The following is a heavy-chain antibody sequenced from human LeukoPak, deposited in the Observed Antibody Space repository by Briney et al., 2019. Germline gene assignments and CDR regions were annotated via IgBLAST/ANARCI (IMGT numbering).Heavy chain of an antibody. CDR1: GFTFSSYG. CDR2: IWYDGSNK. J-gene: IGHJ4*02. Sequence: PGRSLRLSCAASGFTFSSYGVHWVRQAPGKGLEWVAVIWYDGSNKYYADSVKGRFTISRDNSKNTLYLQVNSLRAEDTAVYYCARDRIPPRYYFDYWGQGTLVTVSS. CDR3: ARDRIPPRYYFDY. D-gene: IGHD2-21*01. V-gene: IGHV3-33*01.